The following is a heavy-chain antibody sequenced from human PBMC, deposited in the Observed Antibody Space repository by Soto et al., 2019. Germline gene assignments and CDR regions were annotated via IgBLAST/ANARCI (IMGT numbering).Heavy chain of an antibody. CDR2: MNPNSGNT. CDR3: ARLIVVVPAAREEYYYYMDV. Sequence: ASVKVSCKASGYTFTSYDINWVRQATGQGLEWMGWMNPNSGNTGYAQKFQGRVTMTRNTSISTAYMELSSLRSEDTAVYYCARLIVVVPAAREEYYYYMDVWGKGTTVTVSS. CDR1: GYTFTSYD. D-gene: IGHD2-2*01. J-gene: IGHJ6*03. V-gene: IGHV1-8*01.